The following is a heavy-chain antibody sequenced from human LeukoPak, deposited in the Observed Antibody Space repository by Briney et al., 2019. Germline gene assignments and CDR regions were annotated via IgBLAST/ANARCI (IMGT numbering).Heavy chain of an antibody. J-gene: IGHJ4*02. CDR3: ARNWGPSRKQTSSDY. CDR1: GYTFTSYG. Sequence: GASVKVSSKASGYTFTSYGISWVRQAPGQGLEWMGWISAYNGNTNYAQKLQGRVTMTTDTSTSTAYMELRSLRSDDTAVYYCARNWGPSRKQTSSDYWGQGTLVTVSS. CDR2: ISAYNGNT. D-gene: IGHD7-27*01. V-gene: IGHV1-18*01.